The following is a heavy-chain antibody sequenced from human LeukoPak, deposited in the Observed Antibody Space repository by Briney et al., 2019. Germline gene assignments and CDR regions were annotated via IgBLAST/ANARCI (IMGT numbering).Heavy chain of an antibody. V-gene: IGHV4-30-2*01. CDR1: GGSISSGGYY. J-gene: IGHJ5*02. D-gene: IGHD3-10*01. Sequence: SQTLSLTCTVSGGSISSGGYYWSWIRQPPGKGLEWIGYIYHSGSTYYNPSLKSRVTISVDRSKNQFSLKLSSVTAADTAVYYCARDGRFGEFDPWGQGTLVTVSS. CDR2: IYHSGST. CDR3: ARDGRFGEFDP.